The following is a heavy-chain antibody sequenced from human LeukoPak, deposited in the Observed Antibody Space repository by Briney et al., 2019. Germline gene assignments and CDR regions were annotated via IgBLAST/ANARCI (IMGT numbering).Heavy chain of an antibody. CDR3: ARTLAYCGGDCANY. D-gene: IGHD2-21*02. V-gene: IGHV3-21*01. CDR2: ISSSSSYI. J-gene: IGHJ4*02. Sequence: PGGSLRLSCAASGFTFSSYSMNWVRQAPGKGLEWVSSISSSSSYIYYADSVKGRFTISRVNAKNSLYLQMNSLRAEDTAVYYCARTLAYCGGDCANYWGQGTLVTLSS. CDR1: GFTFSSYS.